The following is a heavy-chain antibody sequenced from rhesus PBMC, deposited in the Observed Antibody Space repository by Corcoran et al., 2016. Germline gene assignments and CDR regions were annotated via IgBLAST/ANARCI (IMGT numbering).Heavy chain of an antibody. V-gene: IGHV4S12*01. CDR3: AREEYSSGWYYFDY. CDR2: IYSNSENT. J-gene: IGHJ4*01. Sequence: QVQLQESGPGVVKPSETLSLTCAVSGGTIRSGYCYWSWIRQPPGKGLEWIGGIYSNSENTNYNPSLKSRVTMSKDTSKNQFSLKLSSVTATDTAVYYCAREEYSSGWYYFDYWGQGVLVTVSS. D-gene: IGHD6-31*01. CDR1: GGTIRSGYCY.